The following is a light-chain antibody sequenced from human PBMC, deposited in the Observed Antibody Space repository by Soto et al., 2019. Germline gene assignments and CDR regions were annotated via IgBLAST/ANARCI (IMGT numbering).Light chain of an antibody. V-gene: IGKV3-20*01. Sequence: EVVLTQSPGTLSLSPGERATLSCRASQRVSNNYLAWYQQKHGQSPKLRIFGSTDRATGIPDRFSGSGSGTDFTRTISRLEPADFAVYYCQQYGSSPPYTFGEGTKLEI. J-gene: IGKJ2*01. CDR3: QQYGSSPPYT. CDR2: GST. CDR1: QRVSNNY.